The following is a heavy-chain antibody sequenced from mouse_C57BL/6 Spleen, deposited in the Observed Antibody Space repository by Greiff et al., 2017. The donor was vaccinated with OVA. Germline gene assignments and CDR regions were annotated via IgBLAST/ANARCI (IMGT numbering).Heavy chain of an antibody. CDR1: GYAFSSSW. CDR2: IYPGDGDT. V-gene: IGHV1-82*01. CDR3: ARDYGSSLDY. J-gene: IGHJ2*01. D-gene: IGHD1-1*01. Sequence: QVQLQQSGPELVKPGASVKISCKASGYAFSSSWMNWVKQRPGKGLEWIGRIYPGDGDTNYNGKFKGKATLTADKSSSTAYMQLSILTSEDSAVYFCARDYGSSLDYWGQGTTLTVSS.